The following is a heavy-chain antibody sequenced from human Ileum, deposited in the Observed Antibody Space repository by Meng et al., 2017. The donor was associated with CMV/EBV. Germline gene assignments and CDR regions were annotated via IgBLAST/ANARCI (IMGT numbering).Heavy chain of an antibody. CDR3: ARGNNWNYGFDY. D-gene: IGHD1-7*01. V-gene: IGHV4-34*01. CDR1: GGSFSGYY. J-gene: IGHJ4*02. CDR2: INHSGST. Sequence: CAVYGGSFSGYYWSWIRQPPGKGLEWIGEINHSGSTNYNPSLKSRVTISVDTSKNQFSLKLSSVTAADTAVYYCARGNNWNYGFDYWGQGTLVTVSS.